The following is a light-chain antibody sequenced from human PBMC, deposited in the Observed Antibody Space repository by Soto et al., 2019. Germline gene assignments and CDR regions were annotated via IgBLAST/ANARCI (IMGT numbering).Light chain of an antibody. CDR1: QSVSGSY. J-gene: IGKJ2*01. V-gene: IGKV3-20*01. CDR3: QQYGSSPMYT. Sequence: EIVLTQSPGTLSLSPGERATLSCRASQSVSGSYLAWYQQKPGQAPRLLIYGASGRATGIPDRFSGSGSGTDFTLTISRLEPEDFAMYYCQQYGSSPMYTFGQGTKLEIK. CDR2: GAS.